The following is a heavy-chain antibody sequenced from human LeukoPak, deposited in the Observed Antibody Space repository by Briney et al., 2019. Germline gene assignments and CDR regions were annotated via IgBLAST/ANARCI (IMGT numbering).Heavy chain of an antibody. CDR3: ARHGSYSLDY. CDR1: GGSFSGHY. J-gene: IGHJ4*02. D-gene: IGHD3-3*01. Sequence: SETLSLTCTVYGGSFSGHYWSWIRQPPGKGLEWIGELNHSGATNYNPSLRSRVTISVDTSKNQFSLKLGSVTAADTAVYFCARHGSYSLDYWGQGALVTVSS. CDR2: LNHSGAT. V-gene: IGHV4-34*01.